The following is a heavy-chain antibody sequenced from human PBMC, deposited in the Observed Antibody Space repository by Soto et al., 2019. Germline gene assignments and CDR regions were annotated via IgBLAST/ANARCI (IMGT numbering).Heavy chain of an antibody. CDR1: GFTVSSYY. CDR3: ARVWGWHFEL. V-gene: IGHV3-53*02. CDR2: VHPGGNG. D-gene: IGHD7-27*01. Sequence: EVQVVESGGGGIQPGGSLRLSCEASGFTVSSYYMTWVRQAPGKGLQWVAVVHPGGNGNYADSVRGRITVSRDSSKNTVFLQVNSLRAEDTAVYYCARVWGWHFELWGRGTLVTVSS. J-gene: IGHJ2*01.